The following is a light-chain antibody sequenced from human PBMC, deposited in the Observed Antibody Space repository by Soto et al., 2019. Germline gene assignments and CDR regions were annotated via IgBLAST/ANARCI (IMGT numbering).Light chain of an antibody. Sequence: EIVLSQSPAPLSLSPGARANLSRRARQHVRSYLAWYPQKPAQPPRLLIYDASTRAAGIPARFSGSGSGTDFTLTIRSLEPEDFAVYYCHQSSSWPPLTVGGGTKV. CDR2: DAS. CDR1: QHVRSY. CDR3: HQSSSWPPLT. J-gene: IGKJ4*01. V-gene: IGKV3-11*01.